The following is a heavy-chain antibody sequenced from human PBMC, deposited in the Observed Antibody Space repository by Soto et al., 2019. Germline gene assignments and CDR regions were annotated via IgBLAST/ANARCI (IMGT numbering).Heavy chain of an antibody. J-gene: IGHJ4*02. Sequence: QVQLVQSGAEEKKPGASVKVSCKASGYTFTSYAMHWVRQAPGQRLEWMGWINAGNGNTKYSQKFQGRVTITRDTSASTAYMELSSLRSEDTAGYYCARVGGWYVPDYWGQGTLVTVSS. D-gene: IGHD6-19*01. CDR3: ARVGGWYVPDY. CDR2: INAGNGNT. CDR1: GYTFTSYA. V-gene: IGHV1-3*05.